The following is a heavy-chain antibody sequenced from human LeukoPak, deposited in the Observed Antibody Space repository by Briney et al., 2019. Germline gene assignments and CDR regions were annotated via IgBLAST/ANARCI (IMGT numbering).Heavy chain of an antibody. Sequence: GESLKISCKGSGYKFTSSWIGWVRQMPGKGLEWMGIIHPSDSDTRYSPSFQGQVTISADKSISTAYLQWSSLKASDTAMYYCARPPYSSSWLPFDYWGQGTLVTVSS. D-gene: IGHD6-13*01. J-gene: IGHJ4*02. CDR2: IHPSDSDT. CDR1: GYKFTSSW. CDR3: ARPPYSSSWLPFDY. V-gene: IGHV5-51*01.